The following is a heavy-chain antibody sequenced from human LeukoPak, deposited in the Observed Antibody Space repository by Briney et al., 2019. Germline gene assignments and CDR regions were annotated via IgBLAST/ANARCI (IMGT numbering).Heavy chain of an antibody. CDR1: GFHFRSNG. CDR3: ARGGTSAAGIDY. CDR2: IWYDGSNK. V-gene: IGHV3-33*07. J-gene: IGHJ4*02. D-gene: IGHD6-13*01. Sequence: QTGGSLRLFCAVSGFHFRSNGMFWVRQAPGKGLECVAVIWYDGSNKYYGVSVKGRFTVSRDNSKNTLYLQMNSQRAEDTAVYYCARGGTSAAGIDYWGQGTLVTVSA.